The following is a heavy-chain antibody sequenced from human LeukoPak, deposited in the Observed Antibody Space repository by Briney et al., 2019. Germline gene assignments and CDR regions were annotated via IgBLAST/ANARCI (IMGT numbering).Heavy chain of an antibody. CDR2: IYPGDSDT. CDR3: ARASFYNTVHRYYFDY. Sequence: GESLKISCKGSGYSFTSYWIGWVRQMPGKGLEWMGIIYPGDSDTRYSPSFQGQVTISADKSISTAYLQWSSLKASDTAMYYCARASFYNTVHRYYFDYWGQGTLVTVSS. J-gene: IGHJ4*02. V-gene: IGHV5-51*01. D-gene: IGHD2/OR15-2a*01. CDR1: GYSFTSYW.